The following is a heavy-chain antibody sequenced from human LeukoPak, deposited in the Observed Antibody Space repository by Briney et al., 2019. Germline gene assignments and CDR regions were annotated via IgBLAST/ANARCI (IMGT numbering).Heavy chain of an antibody. J-gene: IGHJ3*02. V-gene: IGHV4-59*01. CDR1: GGSMGSYY. CDR2: IYYSGTT. D-gene: IGHD6-19*01. Sequence: SETLSLTCIVSGGSMGSYYWTWIRQPPGKELEWVGYIYYSGTTSYNPSLKSRVTISVDTSKNQFSLKLYSVTAADTAVYYCARDVSGVAGSAFDIWGQGTMVTVSS. CDR3: ARDVSGVAGSAFDI.